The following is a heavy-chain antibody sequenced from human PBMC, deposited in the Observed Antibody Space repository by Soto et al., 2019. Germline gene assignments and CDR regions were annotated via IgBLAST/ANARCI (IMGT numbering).Heavy chain of an antibody. D-gene: IGHD2-15*01. CDR2: ISYDGSNK. CDR3: AKSRRYCSGGSCYSVRQVPGMDV. J-gene: IGHJ6*02. Sequence: GGSLRLSCAASGFTFSSYGMHWVRQAPGKGLEWVAVISYDGSNKYYADSVKGRFTISRDNSKNTLYLQMNSLRAEDTAVYYCAKSRRYCSGGSCYSVRQVPGMDVWGQGTTVTVSS. V-gene: IGHV3-30*18. CDR1: GFTFSSYG.